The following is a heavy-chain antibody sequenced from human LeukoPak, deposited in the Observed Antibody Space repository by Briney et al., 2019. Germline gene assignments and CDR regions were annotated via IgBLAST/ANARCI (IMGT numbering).Heavy chain of an antibody. CDR3: ARNPKYYDFWSGYRYYYYYYGMDV. V-gene: IGHV3-53*01. CDR2: IYSGGST. J-gene: IGHJ6*02. Sequence: PGGSLRLSCAASGFTVSSNYMSWVRQAPGKGMEWVSVIYSGGSTYYADSVKGRFTISRHNSKNTLYLQMNSLRAEDTAVYYCARNPKYYDFWSGYRYYYYYYGMDVWGQGTTVTVSS. CDR1: GFTVSSNY. D-gene: IGHD3-3*01.